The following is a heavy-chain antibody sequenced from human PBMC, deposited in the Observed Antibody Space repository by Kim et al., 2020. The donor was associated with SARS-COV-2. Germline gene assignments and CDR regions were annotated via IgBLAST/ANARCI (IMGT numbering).Heavy chain of an antibody. V-gene: IGHV3-48*02. Sequence: GGSLRLSCAASGFTFSSYSMNWVRQAPGKGLEWISYISSSSSPIYYADSVKGRFTISRDTAKNSLYLQMISLRDEDTAVYYCARDLAYYDSSGYLYGMDVWGQGTTVTVSS. CDR1: GFTFSSYS. D-gene: IGHD3-22*01. J-gene: IGHJ6*02. CDR2: ISSSSSPI. CDR3: ARDLAYYDSSGYLYGMDV.